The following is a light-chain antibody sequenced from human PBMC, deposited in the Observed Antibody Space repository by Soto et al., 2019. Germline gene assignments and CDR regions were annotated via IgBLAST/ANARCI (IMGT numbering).Light chain of an antibody. J-gene: IGLJ3*02. CDR3: VLYMGSGIWV. Sequence: QAVVTQEPSFSVSPGGTVTLTCGLSSGPVPTNYYPSWYQQNPGQAPRTLIYSTNTRSSGVPDRFSGSILGNKAALTITGAQADDESDYYCVLYMGSGIWVFGGGTKVTVL. CDR1: SGPVPTNYY. CDR2: STN. V-gene: IGLV8-61*01.